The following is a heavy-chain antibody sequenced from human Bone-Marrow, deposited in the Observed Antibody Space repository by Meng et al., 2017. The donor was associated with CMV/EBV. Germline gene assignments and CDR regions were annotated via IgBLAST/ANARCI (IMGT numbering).Heavy chain of an antibody. CDR1: GFTFSSYS. D-gene: IGHD6-6*01. Sequence: GESLKISCAASGFTFSSYSMNWVRQAPGKGLEWVSYISSSSSTIYYADSVKGRFTISRDNAKSSLYLQMNSLRAEDTAVYYCARVLYSSSSPFDYWGQGTLVTVSS. V-gene: IGHV3-48*04. CDR3: ARVLYSSSSPFDY. J-gene: IGHJ4*02. CDR2: ISSSSSTI.